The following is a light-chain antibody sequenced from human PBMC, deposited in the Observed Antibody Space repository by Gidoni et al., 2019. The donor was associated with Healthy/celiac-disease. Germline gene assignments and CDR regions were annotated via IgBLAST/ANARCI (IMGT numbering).Light chain of an antibody. CDR1: SANIGAGYD. CDR3: QSYDSSLSGSYV. CDR2: GNS. Sequence: QSVLTQPPSVSGAPGQRVTIPRTGSSANIGAGYDVHWYQQLPGTAPKLLIYGNSNRPSGAPDRFSGSKSGTSASLAITGLQAEDEADYYCQSYDSSLSGSYVFGTGTKVTVL. V-gene: IGLV1-40*01. J-gene: IGLJ1*01.